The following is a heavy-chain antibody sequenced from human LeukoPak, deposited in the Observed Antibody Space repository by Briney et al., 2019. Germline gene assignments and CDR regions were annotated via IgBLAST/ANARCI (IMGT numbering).Heavy chain of an antibody. CDR1: GGTFSSYA. CDR2: IIPIFGTA. J-gene: IGHJ4*02. CDR3: ARELLGYSYGSYFDY. D-gene: IGHD5-18*01. Sequence: GASVKVSCKASGGTFSSYAISWVRQAPGQGLEWMGGIIPIFGTANYAQKFQGRVTITTDESTSTAYMELSSLRSEDTAVYYCARELLGYSYGSYFDYWGQGTLVTVSS. V-gene: IGHV1-69*05.